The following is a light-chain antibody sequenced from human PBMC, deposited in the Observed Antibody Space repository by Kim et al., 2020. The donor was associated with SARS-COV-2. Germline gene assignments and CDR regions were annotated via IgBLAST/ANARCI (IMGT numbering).Light chain of an antibody. V-gene: IGLV2-23*02. CDR2: AVS. J-gene: IGLJ2*01. CDR1: SSDVGSDAL. CDR3: CSYAGSSTSVV. Sequence: SATIPCTETSSDVGSDALVSWSQQRRGQAPKLMIYAVSKRPSGVSNRFSGSKSGNTASLTISGLQAEDEADYYCCSYAGSSTSVVFGGGTQLTVL.